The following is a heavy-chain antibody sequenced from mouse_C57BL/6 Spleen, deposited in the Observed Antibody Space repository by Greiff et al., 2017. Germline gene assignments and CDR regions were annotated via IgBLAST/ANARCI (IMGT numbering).Heavy chain of an antibody. CDR1: GYTFTDYY. CDR3: ARLGDYPYFDY. J-gene: IGHJ2*01. Sequence: VQLQQSGPELVKPGASVKISCKASGYTFTDYYMNWVKQSHGKSLEWIGDINPNNGGTSYNQKFKGKATLTVDKSSSTAYMELRSLTSEDSAVYYCARLGDYPYFDYWGQGTTLTVSS. CDR2: INPNNGGT. V-gene: IGHV1-26*01. D-gene: IGHD2-4*01.